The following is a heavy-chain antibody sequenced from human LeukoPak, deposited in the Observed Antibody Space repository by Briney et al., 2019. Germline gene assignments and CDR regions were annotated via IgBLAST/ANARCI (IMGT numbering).Heavy chain of an antibody. CDR1: GFTVSNNF. Sequence: GGSLRLSCAASGFTVSNNFMSWVRQAPGKGLEWVSVIYRGGTTYYADSVRGRFTISRDNSKNTLYLQMNSLRAEDTAVYYCARARKQLVMSDYWGQGTLVTVSS. J-gene: IGHJ4*02. D-gene: IGHD6-6*01. V-gene: IGHV3-53*01. CDR3: ARARKQLVMSDY. CDR2: IYRGGTT.